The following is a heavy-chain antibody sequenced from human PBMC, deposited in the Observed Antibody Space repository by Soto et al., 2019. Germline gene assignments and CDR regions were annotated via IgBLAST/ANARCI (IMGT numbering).Heavy chain of an antibody. D-gene: IGHD6-13*01. CDR3: ARDLRGAAAGIYYYYGMDV. V-gene: IGHV3-74*01. CDR2: INSDGSST. Sequence: GGSLRLSCAASGFTFSSYWMHWVRQAPGKGVVWVSRINSDGSSTSYADSVKGRFTISRDNAKNTLYLQMNSLRAEDTAVYYCARDLRGAAAGIYYYYGMDVWGQGTTVTVSS. J-gene: IGHJ6*02. CDR1: GFTFSSYW.